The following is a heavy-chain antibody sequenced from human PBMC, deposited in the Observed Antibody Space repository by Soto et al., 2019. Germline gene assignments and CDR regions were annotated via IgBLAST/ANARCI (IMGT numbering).Heavy chain of an antibody. J-gene: IGHJ6*02. V-gene: IGHV3-21*01. D-gene: IGHD3-16*02. CDR2: ISSSSSYI. CDR1: GFTFSSYS. CDR3: ARLNIDYGMDV. Sequence: EVQLVESGGGLVKPGGSLRLSCAATGFTFSSYSMNWVRQAPGKGLEWVSSISSSSSYIYYADSVKGRFTISRDNAKNSLYLQMNSLRAEDTAVYYCARLNIDYGMDVWGQGTTVTVSS.